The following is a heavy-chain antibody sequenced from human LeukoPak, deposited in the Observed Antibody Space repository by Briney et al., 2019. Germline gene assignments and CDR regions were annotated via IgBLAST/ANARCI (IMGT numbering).Heavy chain of an antibody. Sequence: SETLSLTCTVSGGSISSYYWSWIRQPPGKGLERIGYIYYSGSTNYNPSLKSRVTISVDTSKNQFSLKLSSVTAADTAVYYCAREGDLSFQHWGQGTLVTVSS. J-gene: IGHJ1*01. D-gene: IGHD2/OR15-2a*01. CDR3: AREGDLSFQH. CDR2: IYYSGST. V-gene: IGHV4-59*01. CDR1: GGSISSYY.